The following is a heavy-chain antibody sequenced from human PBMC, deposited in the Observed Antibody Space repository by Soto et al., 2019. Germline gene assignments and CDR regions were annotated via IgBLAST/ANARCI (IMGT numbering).Heavy chain of an antibody. CDR3: ARDRLANWFDP. J-gene: IGHJ5*02. D-gene: IGHD3-9*01. CDR1: GFTFSSYG. Sequence: QVQPVESGGGVVQPGRSLRLSCAASGFTFSSYGMHWVRQAPGKGLEWVAVIWYDGSNKYYADSVKGRFTISRDNSKNTLYLQMNSLRAEDTAVYYCARDRLANWFDPWGQGTLVTVSS. CDR2: IWYDGSNK. V-gene: IGHV3-33*01.